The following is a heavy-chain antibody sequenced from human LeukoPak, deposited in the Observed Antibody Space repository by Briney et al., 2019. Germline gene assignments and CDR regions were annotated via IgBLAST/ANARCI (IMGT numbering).Heavy chain of an antibody. J-gene: IGHJ4*02. CDR1: GFTFSDYN. D-gene: IGHD6-6*01. CDR2: INWNGGST. V-gene: IGHV3-20*04. CDR3: ATIYARAYSSSADY. Sequence: PGGSPRLSCAASGFTFSDYNMSWIRQAPGKGLECVSGINWNGGSTGYADSVKGRFTISRDNARNSLYLQLNSLRAEDTAMYSCATIYARAYSSSADYWGQGTLVTVSS.